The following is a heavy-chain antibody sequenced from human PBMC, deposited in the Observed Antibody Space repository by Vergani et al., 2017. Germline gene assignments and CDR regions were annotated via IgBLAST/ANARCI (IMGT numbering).Heavy chain of an antibody. CDR1: GFTSSYYG. D-gene: IGHD1-1*01. CDR2: ISYDGTQK. J-gene: IGHJ1*01. CDR3: ATKSCGTPGCQIGYFRE. Sequence: QVHLVESGGGVVQPGRSLRLSCVVSGFTSSYYGMHWVRQAPGQGLEWGAVISYDGTQKYYADSVKCRFTISRDNSKSTLYLQLNSLRTEDTAVYYCATKSCGTPGCQIGYFREWGQGTLVTVSS. V-gene: IGHV3-30*03.